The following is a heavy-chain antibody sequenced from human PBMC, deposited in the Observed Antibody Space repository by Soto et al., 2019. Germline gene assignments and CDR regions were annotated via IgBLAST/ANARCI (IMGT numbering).Heavy chain of an antibody. Sequence: QVQLVESGGGVVQPGRSLRLSCAASGFTFSSSAMHWVRQATGKGLEWVAGIAYDGSNKYHADSVKRRFTISRDNSKNTLYGQMNSRRGDDTAVYYCARDSPQGIAWWGQGALVTVSP. D-gene: IGHD3-10*01. CDR3: ARDSPQGIAW. V-gene: IGHV3-30-3*01. J-gene: IGHJ4*02. CDR2: IAYDGSNK. CDR1: GFTFSSSA.